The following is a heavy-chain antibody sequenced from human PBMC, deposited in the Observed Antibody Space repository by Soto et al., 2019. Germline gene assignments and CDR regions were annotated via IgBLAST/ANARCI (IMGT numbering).Heavy chain of an antibody. V-gene: IGHV1-46*03. D-gene: IGHD2-15*01. J-gene: IGHJ4*01. CDR3: ARVGCSGGSCWDYFAN. Sequence: ASVKVACEASGYTFTSYSMHGVRQAPGQGLEWMGVINPSGGSTFYAQNFQGRVTMTRDTSTSTVYMDLSSLRSEDTAVYYCARVGCSGGSCWDYFANWGHGTLVTVSS. CDR1: GYTFTSYS. CDR2: INPSGGST.